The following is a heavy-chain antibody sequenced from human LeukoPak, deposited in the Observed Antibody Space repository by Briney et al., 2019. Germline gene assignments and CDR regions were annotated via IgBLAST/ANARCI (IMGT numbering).Heavy chain of an antibody. V-gene: IGHV3-48*03. CDR2: ISSSGSTI. CDR1: GFTFSSYE. J-gene: IGHJ6*02. Sequence: GGSLRLSCAASGFTFSSYEMNWVRQAPGKGLEWVSYISSSGSTIYYADSVKGRFTISRDNAKNSLFLQMNSLRVEDTAVYYCARHSYHALDVWGQGTTVTVSS. CDR3: ARHSYHALDV. D-gene: IGHD3-16*01.